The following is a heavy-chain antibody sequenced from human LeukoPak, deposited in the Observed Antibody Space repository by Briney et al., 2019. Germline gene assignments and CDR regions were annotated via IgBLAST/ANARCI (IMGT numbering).Heavy chain of an antibody. Sequence: SETLSLTCTVSDGSISSSSCYWGWIRQPPGKGLEWIGSIYYSGSTSYNPSLKSRVTISVDTSKNQFSLKLSSVTAADTAVYYCALGAYCSSTSCSTPLYYGMDVWGQGITVTVSS. CDR2: IYYSGST. CDR3: ALGAYCSSTSCSTPLYYGMDV. J-gene: IGHJ6*02. V-gene: IGHV4-39*01. D-gene: IGHD2-2*01. CDR1: DGSISSSSCY.